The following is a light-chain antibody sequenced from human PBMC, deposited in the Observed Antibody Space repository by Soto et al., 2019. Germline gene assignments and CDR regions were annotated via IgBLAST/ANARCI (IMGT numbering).Light chain of an antibody. J-gene: IGLJ7*01. CDR2: NNN. CDR1: TSNVGTNS. Sequence: QSVLTQPPSASGTPGQRVTISCSGSTSNVGTNSVIWYQQLPGLAPKLLFYNNNHRPSGVPDRFSGSKSGTSASLAISGLQAEDEADYYCAAWDDSLNGHAVFGGGTQLTVL. V-gene: IGLV1-44*01. CDR3: AAWDDSLNGHAV.